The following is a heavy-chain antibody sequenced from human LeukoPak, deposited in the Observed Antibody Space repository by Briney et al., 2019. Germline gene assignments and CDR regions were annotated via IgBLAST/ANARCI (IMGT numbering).Heavy chain of an antibody. CDR2: IWYDGSNR. CDR3: ARPTYTSSWFGGNFDY. D-gene: IGHD6-13*01. V-gene: IGHV3-33*01. CDR1: GSGMPFSSYG. Sequence: GGSLRLSCEASGSGMPFSSYGLHWVRQAPGKGLEWVAIIWYDGSNRYYADSVKGRFTISRDNSKNTLYLQMNSLRAEDTAVYYCARPTYTSSWFGGNFDYWGQGTLVTVSS. J-gene: IGHJ4*02.